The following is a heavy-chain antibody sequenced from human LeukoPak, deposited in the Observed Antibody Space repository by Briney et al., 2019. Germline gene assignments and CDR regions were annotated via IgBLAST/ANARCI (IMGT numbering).Heavy chain of an antibody. CDR2: VTRDGSGT. J-gene: IGHJ4*02. CDR1: GFTFSGYW. D-gene: IGHD5-24*01. Sequence: PGGSLRLSCAASGFTFSGYWMHWVRQAPGKGLVWVARVTRDGSGTNYADSVKGRFTISRDNGKNTPYLQMNSLRAEDTAVYYCARDGDGYNFDYWGQGTLVTVSS. CDR3: ARDGDGYNFDY. V-gene: IGHV3-74*01.